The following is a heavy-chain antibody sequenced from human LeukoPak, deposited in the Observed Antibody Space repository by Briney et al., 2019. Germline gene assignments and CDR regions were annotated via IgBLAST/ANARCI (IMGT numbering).Heavy chain of an antibody. CDR3: ATYRQVLLPFES. D-gene: IGHD2-8*02. V-gene: IGHV3-23*03. Sequence: PGGSLRLSCATSGFSFSSYAMSWVRQAPGKGLEWVSFIYSDNAHYSDSVRGRFTISRDNSKSTLSLQMNSLRAEDTAIYYCATYRQVLLPFESWGQGTLVTVSS. J-gene: IGHJ4*02. CDR1: GFSFSSYA. CDR2: IYSDNA.